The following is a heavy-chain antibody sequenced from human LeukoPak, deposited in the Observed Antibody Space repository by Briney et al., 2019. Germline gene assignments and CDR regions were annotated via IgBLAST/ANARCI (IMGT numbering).Heavy chain of an antibody. CDR2: INPNSGGT. V-gene: IGHV1-2*02. CDR1: GYTFTGYY. J-gene: IGHJ5*02. Sequence: ASVKVSCKASGYTFTGYYMHWVRQAPGQGLEWMGWINPNSGGTNYAQKFQGRVTMTRDTSISTAYMELSRLRSDDTAVYYCARAIQYSSGWYGGVNWFDPWGQGTLVTVSS. D-gene: IGHD6-19*01. CDR3: ARAIQYSSGWYGGVNWFDP.